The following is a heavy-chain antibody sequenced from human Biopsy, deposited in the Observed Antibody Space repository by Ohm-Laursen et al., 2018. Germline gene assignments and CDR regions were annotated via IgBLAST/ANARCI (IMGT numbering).Heavy chain of an antibody. CDR2: LNPVAEAT. CDR1: GYNFGNYY. Sequence: ASVKVSCKVSGYNFGNYYINWVRKVPGQGLEWLGVLNPVAEATIYAQKFQDRITMTRDTSTNTVYMDLTSLSSEDTAVYYCARESPLRLGVCGAIRCFKEVFGMDVWGQGTTVIVSS. D-gene: IGHD2-21*01. V-gene: IGHV1-46*01. CDR3: ARESPLRLGVCGAIRCFKEVFGMDV. J-gene: IGHJ6*02.